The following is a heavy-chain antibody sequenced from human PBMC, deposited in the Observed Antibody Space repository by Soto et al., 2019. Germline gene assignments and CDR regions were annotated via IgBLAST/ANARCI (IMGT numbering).Heavy chain of an antibody. Sequence: EVQLVESGGGLEQPGGSLRLSCAASGFTFNAYNMNWVRQAPGKGLEWVSYSSSGSDSIYYADSVKGRFTISRDNTKNSLYLQMNSLRADDTAVYYCARDLKGRVREVTRGVWFDPWGQGTLVTVSS. D-gene: IGHD4-4*01. CDR1: GFTFNAYN. CDR3: ARDLKGRVREVTRGVWFDP. V-gene: IGHV3-48*04. J-gene: IGHJ5*02. CDR2: SSSGSDSI.